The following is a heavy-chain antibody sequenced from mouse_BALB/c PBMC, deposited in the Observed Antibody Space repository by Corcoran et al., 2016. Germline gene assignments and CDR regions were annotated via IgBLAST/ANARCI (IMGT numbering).Heavy chain of an antibody. Sequence: EVLLQQSGPELVKPGASVKIPCKASGYTFTDYNMDWVKQSHGKSLEWIGDINPNNGGTIYNQKFKGKATLTVDKSSSTAYMELRSLTSEDTAVYYCARELGNYYAMDYWGQGTSVTVSS. CDR1: GYTFTDYN. J-gene: IGHJ4*01. V-gene: IGHV1-18*01. CDR2: INPNNGGT. CDR3: ARELGNYYAMDY. D-gene: IGHD4-1*01.